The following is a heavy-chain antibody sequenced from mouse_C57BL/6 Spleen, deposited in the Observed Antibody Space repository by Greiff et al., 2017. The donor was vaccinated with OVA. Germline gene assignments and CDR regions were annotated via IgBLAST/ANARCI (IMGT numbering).Heavy chain of an antibody. CDR1: GFTFSSYT. CDR3: ASDYGNYVAWFAY. D-gene: IGHD2-1*01. CDR2: ISGGGGNT. J-gene: IGHJ3*01. V-gene: IGHV5-9*01. Sequence: EVMLVESGGGLVKPGGSLKLSCAASGFTFSSYTMSWVRQTPEKRLEWVATISGGGGNTYYPDSVKGRFTISRDNAKNTLYLQMSSLRSEDTALYYGASDYGNYVAWFAYWGQGTLVTVSA.